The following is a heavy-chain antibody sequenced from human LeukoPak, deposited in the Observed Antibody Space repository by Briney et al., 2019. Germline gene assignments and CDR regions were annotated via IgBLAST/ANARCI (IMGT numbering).Heavy chain of an antibody. J-gene: IGHJ6*02. V-gene: IGHV3-30*18. D-gene: IGHD3-3*01. CDR3: AKDRSLPYYDFWSGYYNRMNV. CDR2: ISYDGSNK. Sequence: GGSLRLSCAASGFTFSTYVMTWFRQAPGKGLEWVAVISYDGSNKYYADSVKGRFTISRDNSKNTLYLQMNSLRAEDTAVYYCAKDRSLPYYDFWSGYYNRMNVWGQGTTVTVSS. CDR1: GFTFSTYV.